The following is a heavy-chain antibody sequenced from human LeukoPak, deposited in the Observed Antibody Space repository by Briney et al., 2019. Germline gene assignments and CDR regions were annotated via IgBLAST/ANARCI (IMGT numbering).Heavy chain of an antibody. CDR2: IIPIFGTA. CDR1: GGTFSSYA. D-gene: IGHD3-10*01. J-gene: IGHJ4*02. Sequence: ASVKVSCKASGGTFSSYAISWVRQARGQGLEWMGGIIPIFGTANYAQKFQGRVTITTDESTSTAYMELSSLRSEDTAVYYCAREGQRGGLNDYWGQGTLVTVSS. CDR3: AREGQRGGLNDY. V-gene: IGHV1-69*05.